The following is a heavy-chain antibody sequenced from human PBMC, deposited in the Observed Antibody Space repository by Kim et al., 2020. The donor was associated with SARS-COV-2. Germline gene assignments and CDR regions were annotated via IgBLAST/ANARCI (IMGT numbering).Heavy chain of an antibody. CDR2: INHSGST. J-gene: IGHJ6*01. CDR3: ARGRYFRAARRSSGMDV. CDR1: GGSFSGYY. V-gene: IGHV4-34*01. D-gene: IGHD6-6*01. Sequence: SETLSLTCAVYGGSFSGYYWSWIRQPPGKGLEWIGEINHSGSTNYNPSLKSRVTISVDTSKNQFSLKLSSVTAADTAVYYCARGRYFRAARRSSGMDVWG.